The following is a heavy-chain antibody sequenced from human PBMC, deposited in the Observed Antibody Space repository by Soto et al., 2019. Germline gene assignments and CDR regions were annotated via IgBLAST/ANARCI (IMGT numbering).Heavy chain of an antibody. D-gene: IGHD3-3*01. CDR3: VKGREYYDFWSGSPPFDY. Sequence: SLRLSCAASGFTFSSYAMSWVRQAPGKGLEWVSAISGSGGSTYYADSVKGRFTISRDNSKNTLYLQMNSLRAEDTAVYYCVKGREYYDFWSGSPPFDYWGQGTLVTVSS. CDR2: ISGSGGST. V-gene: IGHV3-23*01. J-gene: IGHJ4*02. CDR1: GFTFSSYA.